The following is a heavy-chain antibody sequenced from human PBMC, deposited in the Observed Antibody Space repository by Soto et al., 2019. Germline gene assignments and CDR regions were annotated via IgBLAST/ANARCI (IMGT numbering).Heavy chain of an antibody. J-gene: IGHJ6*02. Sequence: SLRLSCAASGFTFSTYWMHWVRQAPGKGLVWVSRINSDGTSTSYADSVKGRFTISRDNAKNTLYLQMNSLRAEDTAVYYFAIWCGGDCSRYAFYFYGMDVWGQGTTVTVSS. D-gene: IGHD2-21*02. CDR3: AIWCGGDCSRYAFYFYGMDV. CDR2: INSDGTST. V-gene: IGHV3-74*01. CDR1: GFTFSTYW.